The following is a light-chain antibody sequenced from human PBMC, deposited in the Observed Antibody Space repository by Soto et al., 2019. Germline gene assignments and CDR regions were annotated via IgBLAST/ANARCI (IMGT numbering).Light chain of an antibody. V-gene: IGKV3-20*01. CDR3: QQYVSSLSIT. J-gene: IGKJ5*01. CDR2: GAS. Sequence: EIVLTQSPGTLSLSPGERATLSCRASQSVSSYYLAWYQQKPGQAPRLLIYGASSRATGIPDRFSGSGSGTDFTLTISRLEPEDSAVYYCQQYVSSLSITFGQGTRLEIK. CDR1: QSVSSYY.